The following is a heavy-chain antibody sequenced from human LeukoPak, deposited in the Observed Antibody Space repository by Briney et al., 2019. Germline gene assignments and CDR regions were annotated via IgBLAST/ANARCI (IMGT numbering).Heavy chain of an antibody. V-gene: IGHV3-53*01. Sequence: GGSLRLSCAASGFTFSNAWMSWVRQAPGKGLEWVSVIYSGGSTYYADSVKGRFTISRDNSKNTLYLQMNSLRAEDTAVYYCAAASSGYYSHDAFDIWGQGTMVTVSS. CDR1: GFTFSNAW. J-gene: IGHJ3*02. CDR2: IYSGGST. D-gene: IGHD3-22*01. CDR3: AAASSGYYSHDAFDI.